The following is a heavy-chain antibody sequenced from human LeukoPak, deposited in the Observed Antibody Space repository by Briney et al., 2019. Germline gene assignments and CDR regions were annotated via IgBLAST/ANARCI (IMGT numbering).Heavy chain of an antibody. J-gene: IGHJ4*02. V-gene: IGHV3-30*02. D-gene: IGHD6-13*01. CDR3: AKDISSWNPSEIDY. CDR2: IRYDGSKE. CDR1: GFSFSNCA. Sequence: GGSLRFSCAASGFSFSNCAMHWVRQAPGKGLEWVAFIRYDGSKEYYADSVKGRFTIPRDNSKDTLYLQMNSLRGADSAIYYCAKDISSWNPSEIDYWGQGTLVIVSS.